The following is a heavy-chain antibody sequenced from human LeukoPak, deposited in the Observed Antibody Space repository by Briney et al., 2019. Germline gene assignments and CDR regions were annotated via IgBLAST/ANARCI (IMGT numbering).Heavy chain of an antibody. J-gene: IGHJ6*02. CDR1: GFTFDDYA. V-gene: IGHV3-9*01. CDR2: ISWNSGSI. Sequence: GRSLRLSCAASGFTFDDYAMHWVRQAPGKGLERVSGISWNSGSIGYADSVKGRFTISRDNAKNSLYLQMNSLRAEDTALYYCAKDISSGNVPYYYYGMDVWGQGTTVTVSS. D-gene: IGHD3-10*01. CDR3: AKDISSGNVPYYYYGMDV.